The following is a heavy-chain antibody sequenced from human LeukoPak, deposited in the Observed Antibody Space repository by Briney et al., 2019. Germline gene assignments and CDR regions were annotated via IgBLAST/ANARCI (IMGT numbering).Heavy chain of an antibody. J-gene: IGHJ4*02. CDR2: IYYSGGT. CDR1: GGSISSYY. V-gene: IGHV4-59*08. CDR3: ARMGPAAAGIID. D-gene: IGHD6-13*01. Sequence: PSETLSFTCTVSGGSISSYYWSWIRQPPGKGLEWIGYIYYSGGTNYNPSLKSRVTISVDRSKNQFSLKLSSVTAADTAVYYCARMGPAAAGIIDWGQGTLVTVSS.